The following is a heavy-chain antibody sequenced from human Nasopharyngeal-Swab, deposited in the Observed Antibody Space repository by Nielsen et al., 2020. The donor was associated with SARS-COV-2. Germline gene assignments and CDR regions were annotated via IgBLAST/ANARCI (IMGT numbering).Heavy chain of an antibody. J-gene: IGHJ4*02. V-gene: IGHV3-30*18. Sequence: GGSLRLSCAASGFTFSRYGMHWGRQAPGKGLEWVAVISYDGSNKYYADSVKGRFTISRDNSKNTLYLQMNSLRAEDTAVYYCAKDGALDYGLDYWGQGTLVTVSS. CDR1: GFTFSRYG. D-gene: IGHD4-17*01. CDR2: ISYDGSNK. CDR3: AKDGALDYGLDY.